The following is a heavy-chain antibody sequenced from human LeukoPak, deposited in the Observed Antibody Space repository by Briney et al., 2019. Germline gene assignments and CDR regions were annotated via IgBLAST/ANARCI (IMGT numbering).Heavy chain of an antibody. J-gene: IGHJ4*02. Sequence: GGSLRLSCAASGFTFSSYAMSWVRQAPGKGLEWVSAISGSGGSTYYADSVKGRFTISRDNSKNTLYLQMNSLRAEDTAVYYCAKDRGVIVATITLAYWGQGTLVTVSS. V-gene: IGHV3-23*01. CDR3: AKDRGVIVATITLAY. D-gene: IGHD5-12*01. CDR1: GFTFSSYA. CDR2: ISGSGGST.